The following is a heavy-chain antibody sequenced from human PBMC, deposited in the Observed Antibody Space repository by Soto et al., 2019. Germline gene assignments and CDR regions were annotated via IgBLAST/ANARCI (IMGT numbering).Heavy chain of an antibody. D-gene: IGHD2-2*01. CDR2: IIPILGIA. V-gene: IGHV1-69*02. CDR1: GGTFSSYT. CDR3: ARGAISTSRYYYYGMDV. Sequence: QVQLVQSGAEVKKPGSSVKVSCKASGGTFSSYTISWVRQAPGQGLEWMGRIIPILGIANYAQKFQGRVTITADKPTSTAYMELSSLRSEDTAVYYCARGAISTSRYYYYGMDVWGQGTTVTVSS. J-gene: IGHJ6*02.